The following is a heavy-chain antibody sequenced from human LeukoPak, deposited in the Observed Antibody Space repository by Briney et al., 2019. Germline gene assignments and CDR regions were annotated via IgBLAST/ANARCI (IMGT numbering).Heavy chain of an antibody. D-gene: IGHD3-10*01. CDR3: ARLNLRYGSGSPPGMDV. Sequence: PSETLSLTCTVSGGSISSSSYYWGWIRQPPGKGLEWIGSIYYSGSTYYNPSLKSRVTISVDTSKNQFSLKLSSVTAADTAVYYCARLNLRYGSGSPPGMDVWGQGTTVTVSS. V-gene: IGHV4-39*07. J-gene: IGHJ6*02. CDR2: IYYSGST. CDR1: GGSISSSSYY.